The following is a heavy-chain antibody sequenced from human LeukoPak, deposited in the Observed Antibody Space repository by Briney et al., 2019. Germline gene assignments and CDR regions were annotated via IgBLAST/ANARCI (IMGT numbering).Heavy chain of an antibody. V-gene: IGHV4-38-2*01. D-gene: IGHD1-1*01. CDR2: IHHSGST. CDR3: ARINWNPDY. J-gene: IGHJ4*02. CDR1: GYSISRGYH. Sequence: PSETLSVTCAVSGYSISRGYHWDWIRQPPGKGLEWIASIHHSGSTYYNPSLKSRVIMSVDTSKNQFSLKLSSVTAADTAVYYCARINWNPDYWGQGTLVTVSS.